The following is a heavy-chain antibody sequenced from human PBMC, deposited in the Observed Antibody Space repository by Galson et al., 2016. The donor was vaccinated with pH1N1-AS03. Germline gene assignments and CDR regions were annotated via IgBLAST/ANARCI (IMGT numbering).Heavy chain of an antibody. J-gene: IGHJ3*01. CDR1: GFAFNKFW. Sequence: SLRLSCAASGFAFNKFWMHWVRQAPGKGLEWVSQIDTVGTSATYADSVKGRFTTSRDNAKNTLYLQMNSLRDEDTAVYYCASDGVFDHKSAFDFWGQGTMVTVSS. CDR3: ASDGVFDHKSAFDF. D-gene: IGHD3-9*01. CDR2: IDTVGTSA. V-gene: IGHV3-74*03.